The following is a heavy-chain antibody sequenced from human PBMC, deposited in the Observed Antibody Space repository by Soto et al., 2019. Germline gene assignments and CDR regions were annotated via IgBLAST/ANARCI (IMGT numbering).Heavy chain of an antibody. V-gene: IGHV3-53*01. CDR3: ARDLRPLYGMDV. CDR1: GFTVSSNY. CDR2: IYSGDTT. J-gene: IGHJ6*02. Sequence: EVQLVESGGGLIQPGGSLRLSCAASGFTVSSNYMSWVRQAPGKGLEWVSVIYSGDTTYYADSVEGRFTISRDHSKNTLYLQMNSLRAEDTAVYYCARDLRPLYGMDVWCQGTTVTVSS.